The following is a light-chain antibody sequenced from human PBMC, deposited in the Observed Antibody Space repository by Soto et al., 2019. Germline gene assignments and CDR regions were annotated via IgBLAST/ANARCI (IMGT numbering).Light chain of an antibody. Sequence: PHSPAPLSVSRAERATLSCSVIQPAIPNLPWYEQKPGQAPRLPTYDASNRATGSAARFSGWGSGTDFTHTISRLEPEDFGVYYCQPRSNWPPFTFGQGTRLEIK. CDR3: QPRSNWPPFT. CDR1: QPAIPN. J-gene: IGKJ5*01. V-gene: IGKV3-11*01. CDR2: DAS.